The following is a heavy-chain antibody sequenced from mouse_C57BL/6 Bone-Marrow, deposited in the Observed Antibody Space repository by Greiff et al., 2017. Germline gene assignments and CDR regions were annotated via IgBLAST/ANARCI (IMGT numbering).Heavy chain of an antibody. V-gene: IGHV14-2*01. J-gene: IGHJ3*01. Sequence: EVKLMESGAELVKPGASVKLSCTASGFNIKDYYMHWVKQRTEQGLEWIGRIDPEDGETKYAPKFQGKATITADTSSNTAYLELSSLTSEDTAVYYCASPLYYSNSVAYWGQGTPVTVSA. D-gene: IGHD2-5*01. CDR3: ASPLYYSNSVAY. CDR1: GFNIKDYY. CDR2: IDPEDGET.